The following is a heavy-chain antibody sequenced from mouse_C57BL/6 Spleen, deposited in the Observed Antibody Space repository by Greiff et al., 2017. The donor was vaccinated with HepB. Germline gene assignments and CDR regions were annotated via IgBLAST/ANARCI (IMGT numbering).Heavy chain of an antibody. CDR2: IYPSDSET. D-gene: IGHD1-1*01. CDR3: ASGYGSGFAY. CDR1: GYTFTSYW. J-gene: IGHJ3*01. Sequence: QVQLQQPGAELVRPGSSVKLSCKASGYTFTSYWMDWVKQRPGQGLEWIGNIYPSDSETHYNQKFKDKATLTVDKSSSTAYMQLSSLTSEDSAVYYWASGYGSGFAYWGQGTLVTVSA. V-gene: IGHV1-61*01.